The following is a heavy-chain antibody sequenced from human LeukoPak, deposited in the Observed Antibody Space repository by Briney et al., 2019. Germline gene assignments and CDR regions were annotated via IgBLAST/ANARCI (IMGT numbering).Heavy chain of an antibody. V-gene: IGHV4-4*07. CDR2: IYTSGST. J-gene: IGHJ5*02. Sequence: PSETLSLTCTVSGGSISSYYWSWIRQPAGKGLEWIGRIYTSGSTNYNPFLKSRVTMSVDTSKNQFSLKLSSVTAADTAVYYCARDIPFDWLFYRFDPWGQGTLVTVSS. CDR3: ARDIPFDWLFYRFDP. CDR1: GGSISSYY. D-gene: IGHD3-9*01.